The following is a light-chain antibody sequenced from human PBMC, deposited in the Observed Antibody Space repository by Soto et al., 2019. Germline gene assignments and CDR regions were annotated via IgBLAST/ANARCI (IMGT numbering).Light chain of an antibody. Sequence: EIVLTQSPGTLSLSPGERATLSCRASQSVSSSYSAWYQQKPGQAPRLLIYGASSRATGIPDRFSGSGSGTDFTLIISRLEPEDFAVYYCQQYGSSPRTFGQGTKVDIK. CDR3: QQYGSSPRT. V-gene: IGKV3-20*01. CDR1: QSVSSSY. CDR2: GAS. J-gene: IGKJ1*01.